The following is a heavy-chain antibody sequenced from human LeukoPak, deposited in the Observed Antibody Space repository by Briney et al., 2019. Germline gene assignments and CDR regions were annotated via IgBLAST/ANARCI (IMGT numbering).Heavy chain of an antibody. CDR3: ARGAGYNYPYYFDY. CDR1: GFTVSSNY. J-gene: IGHJ4*02. D-gene: IGHD5-24*01. V-gene: IGHV3-53*01. Sequence: GGSLRLSCAASGFTVSSNYMNWVRQAPGKGLEWVSVIYGGGNIYYADSVKGRFTISRDNSKNTLYLQMNSLRAEDTAVYYCARGAGYNYPYYFDYWGQGTLVTVSP. CDR2: IYGGGNI.